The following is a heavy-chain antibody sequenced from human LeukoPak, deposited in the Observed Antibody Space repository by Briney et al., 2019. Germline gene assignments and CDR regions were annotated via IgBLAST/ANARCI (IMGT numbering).Heavy chain of an antibody. CDR1: GGSISSYY. J-gene: IGHJ6*03. V-gene: IGHV4-59*12. D-gene: IGHD5-18*01. Sequence: SETLSLTCTVSGGSISSYYWSWIRQSPGKGLEWIGYIYYDGSTNYNPSLRGRVTISVDTPKNQFSLKLSSVTAAETAVYYCAREGRYRYGYNEYHLYMDIWGKGTTVTVSS. CDR2: IYYDGST. CDR3: AREGRYRYGYNEYHLYMDI.